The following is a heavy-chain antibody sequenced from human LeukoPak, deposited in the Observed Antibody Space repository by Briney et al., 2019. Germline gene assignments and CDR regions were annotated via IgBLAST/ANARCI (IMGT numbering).Heavy chain of an antibody. CDR2: ISAYNGNT. V-gene: IGHV1-18*01. J-gene: IGHJ5*02. D-gene: IGHD6-19*01. CDR3: ARDLILFSSGWSKENWFDP. CDR1: GYTFTSYG. Sequence: GASVKVSCKASGYTFTSYGISWVRQAPGQGLEWMGWISAYNGNTNYAQKLQGRVTMTTDTSTSTAYMELRSLRPDDTAVYYCARDLILFSSGWSKENWFDPWGQGTLVTVSS.